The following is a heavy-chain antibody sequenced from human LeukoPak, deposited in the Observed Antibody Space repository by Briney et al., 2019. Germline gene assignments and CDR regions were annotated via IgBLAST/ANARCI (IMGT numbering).Heavy chain of an antibody. CDR2: INPNSGGT. CDR3: AREVLGEYCYDSSGLHY. CDR1: GYTFTGYY. Sequence: AASVKVSCKASGYTFTGYYMHWVRQAPGQGLEWMGWINPNSGGTNYAQKFQGRVTMTRDTSISTAYMELSRLRSDDTAVYYCAREVLGEYCYDSSGLHYWGQGTLVTVSS. V-gene: IGHV1-2*02. J-gene: IGHJ4*02. D-gene: IGHD3-22*01.